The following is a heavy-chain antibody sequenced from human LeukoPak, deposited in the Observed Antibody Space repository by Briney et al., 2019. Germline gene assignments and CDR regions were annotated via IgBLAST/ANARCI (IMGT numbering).Heavy chain of an antibody. CDR2: IYRDGST. CDR3: ARGGGAYCGNDCYRNFDY. CDR1: GLTVSSDY. Sequence: GGSLRLSCAAPGLTVSSDYMSWVRQAPGKGLEWVSVIYRDGSTYYADSVKGRFTISRDNSKNTLSLEMNSLSAEDTAVYYCARGGGAYCGNDCYRNFDYWGQGTLVTVFS. V-gene: IGHV3-66*02. J-gene: IGHJ4*02. D-gene: IGHD2-21*02.